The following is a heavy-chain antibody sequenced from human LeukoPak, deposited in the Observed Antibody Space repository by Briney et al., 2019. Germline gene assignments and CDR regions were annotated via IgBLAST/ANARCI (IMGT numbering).Heavy chain of an antibody. Sequence: PSETLSLTCTVSGGSISSYYWSWIRQPPGKGLEWIGYIYYSGSTNYNPSLKSRVTISVDTSKNQFSLKLSSVTAADTAVYYCARAFHWFGGFMDVWGKGTTVTISS. D-gene: IGHD3-10*01. CDR2: IYYSGST. J-gene: IGHJ6*03. CDR1: GGSISSYY. CDR3: ARAFHWFGGFMDV. V-gene: IGHV4-59*01.